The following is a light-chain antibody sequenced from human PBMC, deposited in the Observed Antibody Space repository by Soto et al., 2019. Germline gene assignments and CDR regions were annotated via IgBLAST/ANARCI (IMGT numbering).Light chain of an antibody. V-gene: IGLV2-18*02. CDR2: EVS. J-gene: IGLJ2*01. CDR1: SSDVGRYNR. Sequence: QSALTQPPSVSGSPGQSVTISCTGTSSDVGRYNRVSWYQQPPGTAPKLMIYEVSNRPSGVPDRFSGSKSGNTASLTISGLQAEDDDYYYCSSYTSSSTLLFGGGTKLTVL. CDR3: SSYTSSSTLL.